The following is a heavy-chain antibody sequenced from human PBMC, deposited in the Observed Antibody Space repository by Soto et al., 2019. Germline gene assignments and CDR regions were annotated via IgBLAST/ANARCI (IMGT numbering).Heavy chain of an antibody. Sequence: EVQLLVSGGGLVQPGGSLRLSCAASGFPFSSYAMTWVRQAPGKGLEWVSGIRGSGGLTYYADSVEGRFTISRDKSKNPLYVHMDSQIADDNAVYYGGKSLSASPNYVFDYWGQGTVVTVSS. CDR3: GKSLSASPNYVFDY. CDR2: IRGSGGLT. D-gene: IGHD1-7*01. J-gene: IGHJ4*02. CDR1: GFPFSSYA. V-gene: IGHV3-23*01.